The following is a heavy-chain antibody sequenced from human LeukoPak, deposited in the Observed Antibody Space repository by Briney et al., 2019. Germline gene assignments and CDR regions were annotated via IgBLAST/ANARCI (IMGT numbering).Heavy chain of an antibody. D-gene: IGHD3-22*01. CDR2: VYYSGNT. V-gene: IGHV4-38-2*02. CDR1: GYSISSGYY. Sequence: SETLSLTCSVSGYSISSGYYWGWIRQPPGKGLECIGSVYYSGNTYYNPSLKSRVTISVDTSKNQFSLKLSSVTAADTAVYYCARGSPNTPIVVVITYAFDIWGQGTMVTVSS. CDR3: ARGSPNTPIVVVITYAFDI. J-gene: IGHJ3*02.